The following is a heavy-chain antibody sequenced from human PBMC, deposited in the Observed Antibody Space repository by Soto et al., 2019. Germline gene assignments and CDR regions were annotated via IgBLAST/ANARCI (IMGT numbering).Heavy chain of an antibody. CDR2: ISGSGGST. D-gene: IGHD2-2*01. Sequence: EVQLLESGGGLVQPGGSLRLSCAASGFTFSSYAMSWVRQAPGKGLEWVSAISGSGGSTYYADSVKGRFTISRDNSKNTRYLQMNSLRAEDTAVYYCAKGGGGPVVVPAAMWFDYWGQGTLVTVSS. V-gene: IGHV3-23*01. CDR1: GFTFSSYA. CDR3: AKGGGGPVVVPAAMWFDY. J-gene: IGHJ4*02.